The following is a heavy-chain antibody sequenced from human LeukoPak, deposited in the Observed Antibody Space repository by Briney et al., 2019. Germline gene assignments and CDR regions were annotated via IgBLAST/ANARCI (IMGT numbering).Heavy chain of an antibody. J-gene: IGHJ4*02. Sequence: GGSLRLSCAASGFTFDKAWMTWVRQAPGKGLEWVSGISWNSGSIGYADSVKGRFTISRDNAKNSLYLQMNSLRAEDMALYFCAKAYCGADCHFDYWGQGTLVTVSS. D-gene: IGHD2-21*02. CDR3: AKAYCGADCHFDY. CDR2: ISWNSGSI. CDR1: GFTFDKAW. V-gene: IGHV3-9*03.